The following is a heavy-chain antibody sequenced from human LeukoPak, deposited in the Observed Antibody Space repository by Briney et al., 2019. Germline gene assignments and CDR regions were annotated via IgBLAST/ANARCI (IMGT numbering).Heavy chain of an antibody. CDR3: AKLPVGATTSDFDY. CDR2: IRYDGSNK. J-gene: IGHJ4*02. D-gene: IGHD1-26*01. Sequence: GGSLRLSCAASGFTFSSYGMHWVRQAPGKGLEWVAFIRYDGSNKYYADSVKGRFTISRDNSKNTLYLQMNSLRAEDTAVYYCAKLPVGATTSDFDYWGQGTLVTVSS. V-gene: IGHV3-30*02. CDR1: GFTFSSYG.